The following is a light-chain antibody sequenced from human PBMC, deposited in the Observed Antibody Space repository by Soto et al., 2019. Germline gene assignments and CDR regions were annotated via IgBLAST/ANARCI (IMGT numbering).Light chain of an antibody. J-gene: IGKJ4*01. CDR2: DAS. CDR3: QQRSNWPLT. V-gene: IGKV3-11*01. Sequence: EIVLAQSPATLSLSPEERRTRSCTASQSVSSYLAWYQQKPGQAPRLLIYDASNRATGIPARFSGSGSGPDFTLTISSLEPEDFAVYYCQQRSNWPLTFGGGTKVDIK. CDR1: QSVSSY.